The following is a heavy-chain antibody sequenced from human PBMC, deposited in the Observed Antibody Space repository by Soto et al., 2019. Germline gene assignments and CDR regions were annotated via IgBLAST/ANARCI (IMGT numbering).Heavy chain of an antibody. Sequence: QVQLQESGPGLVKPSGTLSLTCAVSGDSISSMNWWSWVRQPPGKGLEWIGEIHHSGSTNYNPSLKRRVTISVEKSKNQFSLKLSSVTAADTAVYYCARYDYGSGNDYNIDYWGQGILVTVSS. V-gene: IGHV4-4*02. D-gene: IGHD3-10*01. J-gene: IGHJ4*02. CDR3: ARYDYGSGNDYNIDY. CDR1: GDSISSMNW. CDR2: IHHSGST.